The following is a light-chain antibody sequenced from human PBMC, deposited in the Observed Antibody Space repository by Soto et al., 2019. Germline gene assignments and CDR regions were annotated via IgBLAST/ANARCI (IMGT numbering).Light chain of an antibody. CDR3: QQYNSYPIT. J-gene: IGKJ5*01. V-gene: IGKV3-15*01. Sequence: EIVMTQSPGTLSVSPGERVTLSCRANRNIISNLAWYQQKPGQAPRLLIYEASTRATGVPARFSGSGSGTEFTLTISSLQPDDFATYYCQQYNSYPITFGQGTRLEIK. CDR2: EAS. CDR1: RNIISN.